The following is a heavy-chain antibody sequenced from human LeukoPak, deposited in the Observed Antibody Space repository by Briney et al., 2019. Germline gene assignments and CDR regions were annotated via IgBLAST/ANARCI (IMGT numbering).Heavy chain of an antibody. CDR3: ASLDSSGWYYFDY. D-gene: IGHD6-19*01. Sequence: GGSLKLSCAASGFTFSSYAMSWVRQAPGKGLEWVSAISGSGGSTYYADSVKGRFTISRDNSKNTLYLQMNSLRAEDTAVYYCASLDSSGWYYFDYWGQGTLVTVSS. CDR2: ISGSGGST. CDR1: GFTFSSYA. J-gene: IGHJ4*02. V-gene: IGHV3-23*01.